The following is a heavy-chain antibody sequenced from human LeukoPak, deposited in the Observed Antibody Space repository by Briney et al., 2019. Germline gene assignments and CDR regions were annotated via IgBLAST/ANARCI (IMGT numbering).Heavy chain of an antibody. V-gene: IGHV4-39*01. J-gene: IGHJ6*02. CDR1: GGSISSSSYY. CDR2: IYYSGST. Sequence: PSETLSLTCTVSGGSISSSSYYWGWIRQPPGKGLEWIGSIYYSGSTYYNPSLKSRVTISVDTSKNQFSLKLSSVTAADTAVYYCARPLYGQLYYYYGMDVWGQGTTVTVSS. CDR3: ARPLYGQLYYYYGMDV. D-gene: IGHD2/OR15-2a*01.